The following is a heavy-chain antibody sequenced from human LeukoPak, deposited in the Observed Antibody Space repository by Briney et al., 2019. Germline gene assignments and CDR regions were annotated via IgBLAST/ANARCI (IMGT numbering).Heavy chain of an antibody. Sequence: SVKVSCKASGGTFSSYAISWVRQAPGQGLEWMGRIIPIFGTANYAQKFQGRVTITTDESTSTAYMELSSLRSEDTAVYCCARVPYSGSYPNYFDYWGQGTLVTVSS. J-gene: IGHJ4*02. CDR2: IIPIFGTA. CDR1: GGTFSSYA. V-gene: IGHV1-69*05. D-gene: IGHD1-26*01. CDR3: ARVPYSGSYPNYFDY.